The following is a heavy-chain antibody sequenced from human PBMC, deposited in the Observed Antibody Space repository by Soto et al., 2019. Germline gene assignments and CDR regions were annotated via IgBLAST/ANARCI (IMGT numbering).Heavy chain of an antibody. J-gene: IGHJ6*02. CDR3: ASRGAAAGIGYDYYYGMDV. CDR1: GFTFSSYS. V-gene: IGHV3-48*02. Sequence: EVQLVESGGGLVQPGGSLRLSCAASGFTFSSYSMNWVRQAPGKGLEWVSYISSSSSTIYYADSVKGRFTISRDNAKNSLYLPMKSMRDEDTGVYDCASRGAAAGIGYDYYYGMDVWGQGTTVTVSS. CDR2: ISSSSSTI. D-gene: IGHD6-13*01.